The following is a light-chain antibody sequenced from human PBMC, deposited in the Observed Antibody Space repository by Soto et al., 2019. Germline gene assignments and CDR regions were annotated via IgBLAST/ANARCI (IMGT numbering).Light chain of an antibody. Sequence: DIQMTQSPSTLSASVGDRVAITCRASQSISSSLAWYQQKPGKAPKLLIYKASSLESGVPSRFSGSGSGTEYTLTISSLQLDDFAAYYCQHYNSYSWTFGPGTKVDIK. CDR2: KAS. CDR1: QSISSS. V-gene: IGKV1-5*03. J-gene: IGKJ1*01. CDR3: QHYNSYSWT.